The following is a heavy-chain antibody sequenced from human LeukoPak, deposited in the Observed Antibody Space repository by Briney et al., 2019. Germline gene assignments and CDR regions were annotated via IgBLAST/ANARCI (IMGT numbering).Heavy chain of an antibody. Sequence: GGSLRLSCAASGFTVSSNYMSWVRQAPGKGLEWVSVVYSGGSTYYADSVKGRFTISRDNPKNTLYLQMNSLRAEDTAVYYCARSHPRVVVTASYFDYWGQGNLVTVSS. D-gene: IGHD2-21*02. CDR2: VYSGGST. CDR3: ARSHPRVVVTASYFDY. V-gene: IGHV3-53*01. CDR1: GFTVSSNY. J-gene: IGHJ4*02.